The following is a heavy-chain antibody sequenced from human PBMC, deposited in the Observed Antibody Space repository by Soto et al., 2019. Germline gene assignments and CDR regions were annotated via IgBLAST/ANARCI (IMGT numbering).Heavy chain of an antibody. J-gene: IGHJ6*02. CDR1: EFTFSPYP. Sequence: QEQLVESGGGVVQPGRPLRLSCAASEFTFSPYPMHWVRQAPGKGLEWVAVISFDGATKYYADFVKGRFAISRDNSMNTLYLQMNSLRTEDTAVYYCAKDQSASSNSYHAMDVWGPGTTVTVSS. CDR2: ISFDGATK. CDR3: AKDQSASSNSYHAMDV. V-gene: IGHV3-30*09. D-gene: IGHD6-6*01.